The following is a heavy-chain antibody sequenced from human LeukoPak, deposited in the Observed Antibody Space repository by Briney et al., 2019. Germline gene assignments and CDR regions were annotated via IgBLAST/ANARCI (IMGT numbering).Heavy chain of an antibody. CDR1: GGTFSSYA. CDR3: AREVDYAVYFDY. CDR2: IIPIFGTA. Sequence: SVKVSCKASGGTFSSYAISWVLQAPGQGLEWMGRIIPIFGTANYAQKFQGRVTITTDESTSTAYMELSSLRSEDTAVYYCAREVDYAVYFDYWGQGTLVTVSS. D-gene: IGHD4-17*01. V-gene: IGHV1-69*05. J-gene: IGHJ4*02.